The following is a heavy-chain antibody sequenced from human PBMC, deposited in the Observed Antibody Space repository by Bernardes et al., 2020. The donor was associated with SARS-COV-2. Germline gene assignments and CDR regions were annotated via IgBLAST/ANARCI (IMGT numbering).Heavy chain of an antibody. V-gene: IGHV1-8*02. Sequence: ASVKVSCKASGYPFTSYDINWVRQAAGQGLEWMGWMNPNSGTTNYAQKFQGRVTMTRNTSISTAYMELSSLRSEDTAVYYCARRHDGNGGCSSSSCLFEPWGQGTRGTVSS. D-gene: IGHD2-2*01. J-gene: IGHJ5*02. CDR1: GYPFTSYD. CDR2: MNPNSGTT. CDR3: ARRHDGNGGCSSSSCLFEP.